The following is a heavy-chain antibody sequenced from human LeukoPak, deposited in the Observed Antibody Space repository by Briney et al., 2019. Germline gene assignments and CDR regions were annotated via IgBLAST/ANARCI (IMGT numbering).Heavy chain of an antibody. CDR2: ISGSGGDT. D-gene: IGHD3-10*01. J-gene: IGHJ4*02. V-gene: IGHV3-23*01. CDR1: GFTFHNYA. Sequence: PGGSLRLSCAASGFTFHNYAMSWVRQGPGKGLEWVSAISGSGGDTYYADSVRGRFIISRDNSKNTLYLQMSSLRAEDTAVYYCTTDSVTSGDYWGQGTLVTVSS. CDR3: TTDSVTSGDY.